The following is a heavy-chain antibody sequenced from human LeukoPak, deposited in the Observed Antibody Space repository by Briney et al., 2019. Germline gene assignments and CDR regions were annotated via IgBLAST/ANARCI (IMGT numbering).Heavy chain of an antibody. CDR1: GFTFSSYA. V-gene: IGHV3-23*01. Sequence: GGSLRLSCAASGFTFSSYAMSWVRQAPGKGLEWVSAISGSGGSTYYADSVKGRFTISRDNSKNTLYLQMNSLRAEDTAVYYCAKDRVGGYTESYYFDYWGQGTLVTVSS. D-gene: IGHD1-1*01. CDR3: AKDRVGGYTESYYFDY. J-gene: IGHJ4*02. CDR2: ISGSGGST.